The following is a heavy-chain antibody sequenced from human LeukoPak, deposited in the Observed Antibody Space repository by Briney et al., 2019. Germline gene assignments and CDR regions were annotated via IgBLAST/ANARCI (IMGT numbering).Heavy chain of an antibody. CDR3: ATAVGLTRSNSDFDY. CDR2: VDPDDGKA. J-gene: IGHJ4*02. D-gene: IGHD6-19*01. V-gene: IGHV1-69-2*01. Sequence: ASLKISCKVFGYTFTDYYIHWVQQAPGKGLEWMGLVDPDDGKATYAEKFQGRVTITADTSTDTAYMEVSSLRSEDTAVYYCATAVGLTRSNSDFDYWGQGSQVTVSS. CDR1: GYTFTDYY.